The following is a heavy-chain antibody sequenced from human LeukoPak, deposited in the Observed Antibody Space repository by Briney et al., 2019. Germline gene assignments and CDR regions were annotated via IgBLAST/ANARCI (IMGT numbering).Heavy chain of an antibody. D-gene: IGHD3-10*01. CDR3: ARDMKGEFDY. Sequence: SETLSLTCTVSGYSISSGYYWGWIRQPPGKVLEWIGNIYHSGSTYYNPSLKSRVTISVDTSKNQFSLKLSSVTTADTAVYYCARDMKGEFDYWGQGTLVTVSS. CDR1: GYSISSGYY. V-gene: IGHV4-38-2*02. CDR2: IYHSGST. J-gene: IGHJ4*02.